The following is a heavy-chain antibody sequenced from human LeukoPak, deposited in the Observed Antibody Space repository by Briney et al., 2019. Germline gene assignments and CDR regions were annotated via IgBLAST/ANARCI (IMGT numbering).Heavy chain of an antibody. D-gene: IGHD2-15*01. V-gene: IGHV3-20*04. CDR3: AKGGWSTSLDF. CDR2: TNWNGRST. CDR1: GFTFDDSG. J-gene: IGHJ4*02. Sequence: PGGSLRLSCAASGFTFDDSGMTWVRQAPGKGLEWVSGTNWNGRSTGYADSVKGRFTISRDNAKNSLYLQMNSLSAADTAVYYCAKGGWSTSLDFWGQGTLATVSS.